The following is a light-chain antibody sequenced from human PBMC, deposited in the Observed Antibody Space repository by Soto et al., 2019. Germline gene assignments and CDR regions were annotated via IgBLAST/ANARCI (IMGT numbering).Light chain of an antibody. V-gene: IGKV1-6*01. CDR3: LQDYDSPRT. Sequence: AIQMTQSPSSLSASVGDRVTITCRASQGIRNDLGWYQQKPGTAPKLLIYAASTLQIGVPSRFSGSGSGTDFTLTISSLQAEDFAPYYCLQDYDSPRTFGQGNNVEVK. CDR2: AAS. CDR1: QGIRND. J-gene: IGKJ1*01.